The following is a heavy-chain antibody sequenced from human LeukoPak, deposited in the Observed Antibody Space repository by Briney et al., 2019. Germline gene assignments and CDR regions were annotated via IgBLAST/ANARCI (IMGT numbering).Heavy chain of an antibody. D-gene: IGHD3-10*01. CDR2: INHDGSEK. CDR1: GFSFSDYW. Sequence: GGSLRLSCAASGFSFSDYWMSWVRQAPGKGLEWVANINHDGSEKHYVDSVKGRFTISRNNAKNSLSLQMTSLRDVDTALYYCGRRGSLSDYWGQGSLVSVSS. CDR3: GRRGSLSDY. J-gene: IGHJ4*02. V-gene: IGHV3-7*01.